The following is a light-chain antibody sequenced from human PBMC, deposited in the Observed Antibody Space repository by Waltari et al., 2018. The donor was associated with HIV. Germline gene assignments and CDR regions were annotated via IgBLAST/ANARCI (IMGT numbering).Light chain of an antibody. CDR1: QSIGNY. CDR3: QQSSLTPRTPRT. Sequence: IQITQSPSSLSASLGDRVTITCRASQSIGNYVNWYQQKPGKAPNLLIYAASRLQRGVPSRFSGSGSGTDFTLIISDLQPEDYATYYCQQSSLTPRTPRTFGQGTKVEV. J-gene: IGKJ1*01. CDR2: AAS. V-gene: IGKV1-39*01.